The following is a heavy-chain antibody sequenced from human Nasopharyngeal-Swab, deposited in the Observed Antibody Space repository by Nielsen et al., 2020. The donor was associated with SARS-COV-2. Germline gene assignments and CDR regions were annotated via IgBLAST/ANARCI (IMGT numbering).Heavy chain of an antibody. D-gene: IGHD3-3*01. Sequence: LRLSCTVSGGSISSSSYYWSWIRQHPGKGLEWIGYIYYSGSTYYNPSLKSRVTISVDTSKNQFSLKLSSVTAADTAVYYCARAPTIFGVVITSFDYWGQGTLVTVSS. CDR3: ARAPTIFGVVITSFDY. CDR1: GGSISSSSYY. J-gene: IGHJ4*02. CDR2: IYYSGST. V-gene: IGHV4-31*03.